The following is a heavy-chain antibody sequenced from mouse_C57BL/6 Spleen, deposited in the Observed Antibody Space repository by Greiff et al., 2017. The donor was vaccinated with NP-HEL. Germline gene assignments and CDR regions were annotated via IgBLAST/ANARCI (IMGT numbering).Heavy chain of an antibody. V-gene: IGHV6-6*01. D-gene: IGHD1-1*01. J-gene: IGHJ2*01. CDR1: GFTFSDAW. Sequence: EVKLVESGGGLVQPGGSMKLSCAASGFTFSDAWMDWVRQSPEKGLEWVAEIRNKANNHATYYAESVKGRFTISRDDSKSSVYLRMNSLRADDTDIYSCARRGITPFDDWGQGTTLTVSS. CDR3: ARRGITPFDD. CDR2: IRNKANNHAT.